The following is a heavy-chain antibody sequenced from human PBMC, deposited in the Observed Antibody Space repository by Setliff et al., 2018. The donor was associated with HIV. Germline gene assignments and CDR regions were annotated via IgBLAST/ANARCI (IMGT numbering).Heavy chain of an antibody. Sequence: PSETLSLTCAVYGGSFSAYYWKWIRQPPGKGLEWIGEINHSGSANYNPSLKSRVTISVDTSKRQFSLNLSSVTAADTAVYYCARGPQLWGGADYYYYYMDVWDKGTTVTVSS. CDR3: ARGPQLWGGADYYYYYMDV. CDR2: INHSGSA. D-gene: IGHD5-18*01. CDR1: GGSFSAYY. V-gene: IGHV4-34*01. J-gene: IGHJ6*03.